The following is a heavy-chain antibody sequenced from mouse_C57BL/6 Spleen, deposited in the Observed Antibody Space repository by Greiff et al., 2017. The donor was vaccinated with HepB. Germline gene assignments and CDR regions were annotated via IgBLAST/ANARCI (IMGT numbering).Heavy chain of an antibody. CDR3: ARERVESSGSFDY. Sequence: QVQLQQPGAELVRPGSSVKLSCKASGYTFTSYWMHWVKQRPIQGLEWIGNIDPSDSETHYNQKFKDKATLTVDKSSSTAYMQLSSLTSEDSAVYYCARERVESSGSFDYWGQGTTLTVSS. CDR2: IDPSDSET. CDR1: GYTFTSYW. D-gene: IGHD3-2*02. J-gene: IGHJ2*01. V-gene: IGHV1-52*01.